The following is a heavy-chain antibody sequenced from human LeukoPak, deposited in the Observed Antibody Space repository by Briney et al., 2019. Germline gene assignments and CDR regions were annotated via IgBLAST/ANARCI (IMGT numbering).Heavy chain of an antibody. CDR3: AREYSGYGGTDY. CDR1: GFTVSSNY. J-gene: IGHJ4*02. V-gene: IGHV3-53*01. D-gene: IGHD5-12*01. CDR2: IYSGGST. Sequence: GGSLRLSCAASGFTVSSNYMSWVRQAPGEGLEWVSVIYSGGSTYYADSVKGRFTISRDNSKNTLYLQMNSLRAEDTAVYYCAREYSGYGGTDYWGQGTLVTVSS.